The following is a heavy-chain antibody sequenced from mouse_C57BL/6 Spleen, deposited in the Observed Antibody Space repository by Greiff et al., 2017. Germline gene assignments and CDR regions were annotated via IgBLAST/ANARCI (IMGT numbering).Heavy chain of an antibody. CDR3: ARVLWPYFDY. CDR1: GYSITSGYY. J-gene: IGHJ2*01. D-gene: IGHD1-1*02. CDR2: ISYDGSN. Sequence: EVKVEESGPGLVKPSQSLSLTCSVTGYSITSGYYWNWIRQFPGNKLEWMGYISYDGSNNYNPSLKNRISITRDTSKNQFFLKLNSVTTEDTATYYCARVLWPYFDYWGKGTTLTVSS. V-gene: IGHV3-6*01.